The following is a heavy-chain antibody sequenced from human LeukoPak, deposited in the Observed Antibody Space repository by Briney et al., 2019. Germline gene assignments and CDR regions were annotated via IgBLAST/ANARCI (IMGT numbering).Heavy chain of an antibody. D-gene: IGHD3-10*01. CDR1: GGSISSYY. J-gene: IGHJ4*02. Sequence: PSETLSLTCTVSGGSISSYYWSWIRQPPGKGLEWIGYMYYSGSTNYNPSLKSRVTISVDTSKNQFSLKLSSVTAADTAVYYCARAGSPFGEFTLDYWGQGTLVTVSS. CDR3: ARAGSPFGEFTLDY. V-gene: IGHV4-59*01. CDR2: MYYSGST.